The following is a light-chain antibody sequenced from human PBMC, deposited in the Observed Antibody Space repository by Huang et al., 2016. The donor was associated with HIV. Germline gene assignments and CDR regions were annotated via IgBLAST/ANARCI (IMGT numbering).Light chain of an antibody. CDR3: QQYSSYPGT. V-gene: IGKV1-5*03. CDR2: QAS. J-gene: IGKJ1*01. CDR1: QSVNNW. Sequence: DIQMTQSPSTLSASVGDRVTITCRASQSVNNWLAWYQQKPGKAPKLLIYQASTLETGVPLRFSGSGSGTEFTLTINSLQPDDFATYYCQQYSSYPGTFGQGTKVEIK.